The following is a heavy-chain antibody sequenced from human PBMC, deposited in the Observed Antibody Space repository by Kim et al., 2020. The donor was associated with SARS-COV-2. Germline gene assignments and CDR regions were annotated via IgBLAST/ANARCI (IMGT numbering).Heavy chain of an antibody. CDR3: ARMGERGAFDI. Sequence: NSATKFQGRVTITADESTRTAYMELSSLGSEETAVYYCARMGERGAFDIWGQGTMVTVSS. J-gene: IGHJ3*02. D-gene: IGHD3-16*01. V-gene: IGHV1-69*01.